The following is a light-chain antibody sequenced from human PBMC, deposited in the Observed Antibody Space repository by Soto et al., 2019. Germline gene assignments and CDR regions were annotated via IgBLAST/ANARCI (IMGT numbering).Light chain of an antibody. CDR2: RNN. CDR1: SSNIGNNY. CDR3: AAWDDSLSGWV. J-gene: IGLJ3*02. V-gene: IGLV1-47*01. Sequence: QSVLTQSPSASGTPGQRVTISCSGSSSNIGNNYVYWYQQVPGTAPKLLIYRNNQRPSGVPDRFSGSKSGTSASLAISGLPSEDEADYYCAAWDDSLSGWVFGGGTKLTVL.